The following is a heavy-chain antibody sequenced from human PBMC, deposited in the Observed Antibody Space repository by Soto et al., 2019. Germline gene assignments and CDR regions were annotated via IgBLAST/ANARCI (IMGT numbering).Heavy chain of an antibody. V-gene: IGHV4-31*03. CDR3: ATPGT. J-gene: IGHJ4*02. CDR1: GASMSSGGYY. Sequence: TLSLTCTVSGASMSSGGYYWTWIRQSPGKGLEWIGYIYYSGSTYYNPSLESRVAISLDTSRSQFSLKLSSVTAADTAVYYCATPGTWGQGTLVTVSS. D-gene: IGHD1-1*01. CDR2: IYYSGST.